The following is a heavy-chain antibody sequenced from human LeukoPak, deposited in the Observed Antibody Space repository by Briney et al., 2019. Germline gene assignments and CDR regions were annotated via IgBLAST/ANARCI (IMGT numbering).Heavy chain of an antibody. V-gene: IGHV1-8*01. J-gene: IGHJ4*02. Sequence: ASVKVSCKASGYTFTSYDINWVRQATGQGLEWMGWMNPNSGNTGYAQKFQGRVTMTRNTSISTAYMEPSSLRSEDTAVYYCARDRIAAAVPDYWGQGTLVTVSS. CDR1: GYTFTSYD. D-gene: IGHD6-13*01. CDR2: MNPNSGNT. CDR3: ARDRIAAAVPDY.